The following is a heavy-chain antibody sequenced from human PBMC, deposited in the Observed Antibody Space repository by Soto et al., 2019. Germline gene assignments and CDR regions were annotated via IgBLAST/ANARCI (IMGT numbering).Heavy chain of an antibody. J-gene: IGHJ4*02. Sequence: SETLSLTCSVSGGSISIGCYSWICIRQPPGKGLEWIGYIYHSGGTYYNPSLKSRVTISVDRSKNQFSLKLSSVTAADTAVYYCARAGASMVRGVIITSYFDYWGQGTLVTVSS. CDR2: IYHSGGT. CDR3: ARAGASMVRGVIITSYFDY. CDR1: GGSISIGCYS. D-gene: IGHD3-10*01. V-gene: IGHV4-30-2*01.